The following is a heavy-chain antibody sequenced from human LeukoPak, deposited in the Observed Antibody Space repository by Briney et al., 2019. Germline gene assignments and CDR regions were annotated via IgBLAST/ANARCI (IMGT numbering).Heavy chain of an antibody. Sequence: KPGGSLRLSCAASGFTFDSYSMNWVRQAPGKGLEWVSSISSSSSSIYYADSVKGRFTISRDNAKNSLYLQMNSLRAEDTAVYYCARGDGYNSYYFDYWGQGTLATVSS. V-gene: IGHV3-21*04. CDR1: GFTFDSYS. D-gene: IGHD5-24*01. CDR2: ISSSSSSI. CDR3: ARGDGYNSYYFDY. J-gene: IGHJ4*02.